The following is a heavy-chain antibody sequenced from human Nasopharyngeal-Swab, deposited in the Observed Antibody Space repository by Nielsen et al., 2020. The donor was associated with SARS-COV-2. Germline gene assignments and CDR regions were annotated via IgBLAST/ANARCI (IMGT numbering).Heavy chain of an antibody. CDR3: ARAVDIVVVVAASDY. CDR2: ISHSSSQT. V-gene: IGHV3-11*06. J-gene: IGHJ4*02. D-gene: IGHD2-15*01. Sequence: WIRQPPGKGLEWVSYISHSSSQTNYADSVKGRFTISRDNAKNSLYLQMNSLRAEDTAVYYCARAVDIVVVVAASDYWGQGTLVTVSS.